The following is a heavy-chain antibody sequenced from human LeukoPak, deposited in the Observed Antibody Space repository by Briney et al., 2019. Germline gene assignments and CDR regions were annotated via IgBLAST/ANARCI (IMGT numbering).Heavy chain of an antibody. Sequence: PSETLSLTCTVSGGSLSSYYWGWIRQPPGKGLEWMGSIYHSGNTYYNPSLKSRLTISVDTSKNQLSLKLSSVTAADTAVYYCARDWGSSWYRGYFDYWGQGTLVTVSS. V-gene: IGHV4-38-2*02. D-gene: IGHD6-13*01. CDR3: ARDWGSSWYRGYFDY. CDR1: GGSLSSYY. J-gene: IGHJ4*02. CDR2: IYHSGNT.